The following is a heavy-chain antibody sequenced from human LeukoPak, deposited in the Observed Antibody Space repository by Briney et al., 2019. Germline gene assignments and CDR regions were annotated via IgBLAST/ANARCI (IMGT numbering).Heavy chain of an antibody. CDR1: GGTFNNYA. J-gene: IGHJ4*02. D-gene: IGHD2-21*02. V-gene: IGHV1-69*13. CDR2: IIPIFGTT. Sequence: ASVKVSCKASGGTFNNYAFSWVRQVPGQGLEWMGGIIPIFGTTNYAQKFQGRVTITADESTTTAYMELSSLRSEDTAVYYCAANGYCGSDCYYYFDYWGQGTLVTVSS. CDR3: AANGYCGSDCYYYFDY.